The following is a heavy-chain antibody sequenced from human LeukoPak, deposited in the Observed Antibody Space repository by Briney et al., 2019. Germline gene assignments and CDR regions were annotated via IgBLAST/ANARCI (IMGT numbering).Heavy chain of an antibody. V-gene: IGHV4-39*07. Sequence: NPSETLSLTCTVSGGSISSGDYYWSWIRQPPGKGLEWIGEINHSGSTNYNPSLKSRVTISVDTSKNQFSLKLSSVTAADTAVYYCARANYDFWSGYLSWFDPWGQGTLVTVSS. J-gene: IGHJ5*02. CDR1: GGSISSGDYY. CDR2: INHSGST. CDR3: ARANYDFWSGYLSWFDP. D-gene: IGHD3-3*01.